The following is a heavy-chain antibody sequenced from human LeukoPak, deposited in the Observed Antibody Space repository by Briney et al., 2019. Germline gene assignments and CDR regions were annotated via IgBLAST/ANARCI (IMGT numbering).Heavy chain of an antibody. CDR1: GGSISSYY. CDR2: IYYSGST. Sequence: SETLSLTCTVSGGSISSYYWSWIRQPPGKGLEWIGYIYYSGSTNYNPPLKSRVTISVDTSKNQFSLKLSSVTAADTAVYYCARQIGVEMATIKDYWGQGTLVTVSS. CDR3: ARQIGVEMATIKDY. V-gene: IGHV4-59*08. J-gene: IGHJ4*02. D-gene: IGHD5-12*01.